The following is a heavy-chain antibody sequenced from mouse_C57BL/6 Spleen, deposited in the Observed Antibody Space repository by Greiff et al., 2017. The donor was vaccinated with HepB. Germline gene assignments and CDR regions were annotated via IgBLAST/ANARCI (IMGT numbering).Heavy chain of an antibody. CDR1: GYTFTSYW. CDR3: ARSSYGSSYGY. Sequence: QVQLQQPGAELVMPGASVKLSCKASGYTFTSYWMHWVKQRPGQGLEWIGEIDPSDSYTNYNQKFKGKSTLTVDKSSSTAYMQLSSLTSEDSAVYYCARSSYGSSYGYWGQGTTLTVSS. D-gene: IGHD1-1*01. CDR2: IDPSDSYT. V-gene: IGHV1-69*01. J-gene: IGHJ2*01.